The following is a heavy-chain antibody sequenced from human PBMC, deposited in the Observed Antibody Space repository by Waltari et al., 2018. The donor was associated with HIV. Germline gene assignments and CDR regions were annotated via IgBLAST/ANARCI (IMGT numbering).Heavy chain of an antibody. J-gene: IGHJ6*02. D-gene: IGHD1-26*01. CDR1: GFTFSSYS. CDR3: ARDWEIGNGMDV. V-gene: IGHV3-21*01. CDR2: IRSSSTYI. Sequence: EVQLVESGGGLVKPGGSLRLSCTASGFTFSSYSMNWVRQAPGKGLEWISSIRSSSTYIQYADSVKGRFTISRDNAKNSLFLQMNSLRAEDTAVYYCARDWEIGNGMDVWGQGTTVTVS.